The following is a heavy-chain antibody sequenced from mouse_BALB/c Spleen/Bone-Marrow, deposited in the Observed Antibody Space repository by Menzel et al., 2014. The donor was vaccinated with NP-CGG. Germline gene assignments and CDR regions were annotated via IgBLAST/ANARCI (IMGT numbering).Heavy chain of an antibody. V-gene: IGHV4-1*02. CDR1: GFDFSRYW. D-gene: IGHD1-1*01. CDR3: ARPDYYGYLNY. Sequence: EVQRVESGGGLVQPGGSLKLSCAASGFDFSRYWMSWVRQAPGKGLEWIGEINPDSRTINYSPSLKDKLIISRDNAKNTLYLRLNKVRSEDTALYYRARPDYYGYLNYWGQGTALTVSS. J-gene: IGHJ2*01. CDR2: INPDSRTI.